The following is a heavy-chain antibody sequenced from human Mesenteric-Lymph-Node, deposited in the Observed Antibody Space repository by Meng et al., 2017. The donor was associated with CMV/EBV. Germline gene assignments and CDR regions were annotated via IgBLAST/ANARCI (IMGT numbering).Heavy chain of an antibody. CDR1: GFTFNSYA. Sequence: GESLKISCAASGFTFNSYAMSWVRQTPGKGLEWVSAISGSGGGGGTYYADSVKGRCTISRDNSKNTLYLQMNSLRAEDTAVYYCASRFGYSGYVKKFYYYYYGMDVWGQGTTVTVSS. CDR2: ISGSGGGGGT. J-gene: IGHJ6*02. V-gene: IGHV3-23*01. CDR3: ASRFGYSGYVKKFYYYYYGMDV. D-gene: IGHD5-12*01.